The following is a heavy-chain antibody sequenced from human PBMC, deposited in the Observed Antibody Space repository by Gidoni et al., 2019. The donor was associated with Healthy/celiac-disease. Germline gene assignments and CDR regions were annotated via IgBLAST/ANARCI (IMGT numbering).Heavy chain of an antibody. CDR3: ARDGPYSGSYYYY. CDR2: ISSSSSYI. V-gene: IGHV3-21*01. Sequence: VQPVESGGRLVKPGGSLSLYCPASGLPYSSYSMNWVRQAPGKGLEWVSSISSSSSYIYYADSVKGRFTISRDNAKNSLYLQMNSLRAEDTAVYYCARDGPYSGSYYYYWGQGTLVTVSS. J-gene: IGHJ4*02. D-gene: IGHD1-26*01. CDR1: GLPYSSYS.